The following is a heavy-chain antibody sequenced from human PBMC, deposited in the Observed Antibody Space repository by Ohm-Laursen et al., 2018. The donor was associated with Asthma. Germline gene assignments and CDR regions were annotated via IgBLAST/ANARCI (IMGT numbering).Heavy chain of an antibody. CDR1: GFTFSSYS. D-gene: IGHD6-13*01. CDR2: IASSSTL. CDR3: ARADSSNWDFDY. Sequence: SLRLSCTASGFTFSSYSMNWVRQAPGKGLEWVSYIASSSTLNYADSVKGRFTISRDNAKSSLYLQMNNLRDEDTAVYYCARADSSNWDFDYWGPGTQVTVSS. V-gene: IGHV3-48*02. J-gene: IGHJ4*02.